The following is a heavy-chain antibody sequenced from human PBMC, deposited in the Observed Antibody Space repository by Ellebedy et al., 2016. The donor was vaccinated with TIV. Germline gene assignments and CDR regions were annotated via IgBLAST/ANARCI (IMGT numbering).Heavy chain of an antibody. V-gene: IGHV1-24*01. CDR3: ATEKGMGKAFDI. CDR2: FDPEDGET. Sequence: AASVKVSCKASGYTFTSYYMHWARQAPGKGLEWMGGFDPEDGETIYAQKFQGRVTMTEDTSTDTAYMELSSLRSEDTAVYYCATEKGMGKAFDIWGQGTMVTVSS. CDR1: GYTFTSYY. D-gene: IGHD7-27*01. J-gene: IGHJ3*02.